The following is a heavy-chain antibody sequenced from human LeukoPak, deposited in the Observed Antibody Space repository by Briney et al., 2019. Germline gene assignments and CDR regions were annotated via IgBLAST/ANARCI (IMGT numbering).Heavy chain of an antibody. J-gene: IGHJ4*02. D-gene: IGHD1-26*01. CDR3: AKSIVGTTPIDY. CDR2: IYYSGST. V-gene: IGHV4-59*08. Sequence: SETLSLTCTVSGGSIGSYYWSWIRQPPGKGLEWIGYIYYSGSTNYNPSLKSRVTISVDTSKNQFSLKLSSVTAADTAVYYCAKSIVGTTPIDYWGQGTLVTVSS. CDR1: GGSIGSYY.